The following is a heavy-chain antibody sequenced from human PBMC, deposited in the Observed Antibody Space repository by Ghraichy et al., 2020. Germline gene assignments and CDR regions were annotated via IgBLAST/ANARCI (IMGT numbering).Heavy chain of an antibody. Sequence: SETLSLTCAVYGGSFSGYYWSWIRQPPGKGLEWIGEINHSGSTNYNPSLKSRVTISVDTSKNQFSLKLSSVTAADTAVYYCARTVSDYYYGMDVWGQGTTVTVSS. CDR1: GGSFSGYY. CDR2: INHSGST. J-gene: IGHJ6*02. D-gene: IGHD4-11*01. CDR3: ARTVSDYYYGMDV. V-gene: IGHV4-34*01.